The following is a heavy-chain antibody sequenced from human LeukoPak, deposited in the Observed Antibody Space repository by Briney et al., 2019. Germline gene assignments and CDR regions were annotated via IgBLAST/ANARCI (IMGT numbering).Heavy chain of an antibody. CDR2: ISSDGTNK. D-gene: IGHD6-13*01. Sequence: GGSLRLSCAASGFTFSRYGMYWVRQAPGKGLEWVAVISSDGTNKYYADSVKGRFTISRDNSKNTLYLQMNSLRAEDTAVYYCARDAVYSSSWQYYWGQGTLVTVSS. V-gene: IGHV3-30*03. J-gene: IGHJ4*02. CDR3: ARDAVYSSSWQYY. CDR1: GFTFSRYG.